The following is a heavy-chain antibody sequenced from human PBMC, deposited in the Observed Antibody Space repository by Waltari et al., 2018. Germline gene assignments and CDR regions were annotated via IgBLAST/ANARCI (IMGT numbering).Heavy chain of an antibody. D-gene: IGHD3-9*01. J-gene: IGHJ4*02. CDR2: IKEDGSIK. Sequence: EVQLVESGGGLVQPGGSLRLSCVASGFTFSHFWMSWVRQAPGKGLEWVANIKEDGSIKNYVDSVKGRFTISRDNAQKSLYLQLSSLRVEDTARYYCAKYDLLTDHGSTHYYFDYWGQGALVTVSS. CDR1: GFTFSHFW. V-gene: IGHV3-7*01. CDR3: AKYDLLTDHGSTHYYFDY.